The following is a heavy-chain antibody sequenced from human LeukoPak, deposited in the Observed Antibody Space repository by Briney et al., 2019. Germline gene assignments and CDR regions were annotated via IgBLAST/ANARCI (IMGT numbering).Heavy chain of an antibody. D-gene: IGHD3-10*01. CDR1: GYTFTSYD. CDR2: MNPNSGNT. Sequence: GASVKVSCKASGYTFTSYDINWVRQATGQGLEWMGWMNPNSGNTGYAQKFQGRVTMTRNTSISTAYMELSSLRSEDTAVYYCARASILRAWFGELSDNWFDPWGQGTLVTVSS. CDR3: ARASILRAWFGELSDNWFDP. J-gene: IGHJ5*02. V-gene: IGHV1-8*01.